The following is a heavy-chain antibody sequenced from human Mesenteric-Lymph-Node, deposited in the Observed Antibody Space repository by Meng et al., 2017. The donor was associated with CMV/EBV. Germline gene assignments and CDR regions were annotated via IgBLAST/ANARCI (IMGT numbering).Heavy chain of an antibody. Sequence: GGSLRLSCAASGFSFSDYSMNWVRQAPGKGLEWVSSITSRSSYIYYADSMKGRFIISRDNAKNSLFLQMNSLRAEDTAVYYCARGRGSSWRYYYYGMDVWGQGTTVTVSS. CDR1: GFSFSDYS. D-gene: IGHD6-13*01. V-gene: IGHV3-21*01. J-gene: IGHJ6*02. CDR3: ARGRGSSWRYYYYGMDV. CDR2: ITSRSSYI.